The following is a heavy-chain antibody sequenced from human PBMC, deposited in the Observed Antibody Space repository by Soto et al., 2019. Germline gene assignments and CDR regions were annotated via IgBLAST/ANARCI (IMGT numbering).Heavy chain of an antibody. J-gene: IGHJ3*02. CDR3: ARQPPDTAAFDI. D-gene: IGHD5-18*01. CDR1: GGSISGYY. V-gene: IGHV4-59*08. CDR2: IHYSGTI. Sequence: PSETLSLTCSVSGGSISGYYWSWIRQPAGKGLEWIGYIHYSGTINYNPSLKSRLIISVDTSKNQLSLKLSFVSAADTAVYYCARQPPDTAAFDIWGQGTMVTVS.